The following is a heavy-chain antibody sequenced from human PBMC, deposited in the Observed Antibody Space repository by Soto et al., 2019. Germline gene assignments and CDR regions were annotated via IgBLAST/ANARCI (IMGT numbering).Heavy chain of an antibody. D-gene: IGHD2-2*01. CDR1: GFTVSTNH. J-gene: IGHJ4*02. CDR3: AKGIVVGVSAADY. CDR2: IRSGGDT. V-gene: IGHV3-66*01. Sequence: EVQLVESGGDLVQPGGSLRLSCAASGFTVSTNHVNWVRQAPGKGLEWVSVIRSGGDTFYADSVKGRFTISRDNSKNTLYLQMNSLRAEDTAMYYCAKGIVVGVSAADYWGQGTLVTVSS.